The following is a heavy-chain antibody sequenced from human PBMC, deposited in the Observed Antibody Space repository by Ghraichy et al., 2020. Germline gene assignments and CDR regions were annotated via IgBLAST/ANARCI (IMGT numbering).Heavy chain of an antibody. CDR2: IYYSGST. V-gene: IGHV4-61*01. J-gene: IGHJ4*02. CDR3: ARNLNPIYYDGSGYALDY. CDR1: SGSVRSGSYY. D-gene: IGHD3-22*01. Sequence: SQTLSLTCTVSSGSVRSGSYYWSWIRQSPGKGLEWIGYIYYSGSTKYNPSLKSRVTMSVDTSKNQFSLKVTSVTAADTAVYYCARNLNPIYYDGSGYALDYWGQGILVTVSS.